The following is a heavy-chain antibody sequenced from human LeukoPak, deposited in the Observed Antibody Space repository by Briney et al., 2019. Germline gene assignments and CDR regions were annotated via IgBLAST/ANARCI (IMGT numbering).Heavy chain of an antibody. CDR2: INWNGGST. CDR3: ARGGQQRLVLDYYMDV. CDR1: GFTFDDYG. V-gene: IGHV3-20*04. D-gene: IGHD6-13*01. Sequence: GGSLRLSCADSGFTFDDYGMSGVRQAPGKGLEWVSGINWNGGSTGYADSVKGRFTISRDNAKNSLYLQMNSLRAEDTALYYCARGGQQRLVLDYYMDVWGKGTTVTVSS. J-gene: IGHJ6*03.